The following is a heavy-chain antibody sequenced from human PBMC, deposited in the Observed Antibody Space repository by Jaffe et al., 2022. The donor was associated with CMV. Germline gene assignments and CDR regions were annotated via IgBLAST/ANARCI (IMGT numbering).Heavy chain of an antibody. D-gene: IGHD6-13*01. J-gene: IGHJ6*03. CDR1: GFTFSDYY. CDR2: ISSSSSYT. CDR3: ARAKYSSTPNYYYMDV. Sequence: QVQLVESGGGLVKPGGSLRLSCAASGFTFSDYYMSWIRQAPGKGLEWVSYISSSSSYTNYADSVKGRFTISRDNAKNSLYLQMNSLRAEDTAVYYCARAKYSSTPNYYYMDVWGKGTTVTVSS. V-gene: IGHV3-11*06.